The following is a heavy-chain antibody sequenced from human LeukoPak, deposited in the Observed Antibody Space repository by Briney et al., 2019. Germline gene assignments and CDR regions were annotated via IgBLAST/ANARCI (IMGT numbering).Heavy chain of an antibody. Sequence: NPGGSLRLSCAASGFSFSSHYMSWVRQAPGKGREWVSSISSSGGYIYSADSVKGRFTISRDNAKNSVYLHMNSLRAEDTAVYYCARTYNGSSHFDYWGQGTLVTVSS. D-gene: IGHD1-26*01. J-gene: IGHJ4*02. CDR3: ARTYNGSSHFDY. CDR2: ISSSGGYI. V-gene: IGHV3-21*01. CDR1: GFSFSSHY.